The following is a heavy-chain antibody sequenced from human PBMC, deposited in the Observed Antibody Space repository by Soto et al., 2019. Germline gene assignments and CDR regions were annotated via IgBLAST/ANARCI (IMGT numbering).Heavy chain of an antibody. CDR2: IWYDGSNK. CDR3: ARATPVGADFDY. Sequence: VQLVESGGGVVQPGRSLRLSCAASGFTFSSYGMHWVRQAPGKGLEWVAVIWYDGSNKYYADSVKGRFTISRDNSKNTLYLQMNSLRAEDTAVYYCARATPVGADFDYWGQGTLVTVSS. D-gene: IGHD1-26*01. J-gene: IGHJ4*02. V-gene: IGHV3-33*01. CDR1: GFTFSSYG.